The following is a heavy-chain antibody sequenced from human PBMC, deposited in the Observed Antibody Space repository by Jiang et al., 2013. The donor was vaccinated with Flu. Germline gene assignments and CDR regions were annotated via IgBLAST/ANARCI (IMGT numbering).Heavy chain of an antibody. CDR1: GGSITNYY. Sequence: EYGPGLVKPSETLSLTCTVSGGSITNYYWHWIRQPPGKGLEWIGYFYYSGSTNYNPSLKSRVTISVDTSRNQFSLILNSVTAADTAVYYCLRIAAAGTAWGQGALVTVSS. CDR3: LRIAAAGTA. D-gene: IGHD6-13*01. V-gene: IGHV4-59*08. J-gene: IGHJ4*02. CDR2: FYYSGST.